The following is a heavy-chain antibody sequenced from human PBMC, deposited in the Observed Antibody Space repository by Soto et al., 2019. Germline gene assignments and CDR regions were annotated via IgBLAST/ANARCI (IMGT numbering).Heavy chain of an antibody. Sequence: GGSLRLSCAASGFTFSSYAMSWVRQAPGKGLEWVSAISGSGGSTYYADSVKGRFTISRDNSKNTLYLQMNSLRAEDTAVYYCARDESPYCGGDCYLDAFDIWGQGTMVTVSS. D-gene: IGHD2-21*02. V-gene: IGHV3-23*01. CDR2: ISGSGGST. CDR1: GFTFSSYA. CDR3: ARDESPYCGGDCYLDAFDI. J-gene: IGHJ3*02.